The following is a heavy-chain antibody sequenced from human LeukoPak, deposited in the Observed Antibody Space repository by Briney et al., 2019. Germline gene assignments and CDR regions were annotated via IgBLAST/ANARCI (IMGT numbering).Heavy chain of an antibody. V-gene: IGHV4-31*03. Sequence: SETLSLTCTVSGGSISSGDYYWSWIRQHPGKGLEWIGYIYYSGSTYYNPSLKSRVTISVDTSKNQFSLKLSSVTAADTAVYYCARDHGGYYGSGSYCDYWGQGTLVTVSS. CDR1: GGSISSGDYY. D-gene: IGHD3-10*01. CDR3: ARDHGGYYGSGSYCDY. CDR2: IYYSGST. J-gene: IGHJ4*02.